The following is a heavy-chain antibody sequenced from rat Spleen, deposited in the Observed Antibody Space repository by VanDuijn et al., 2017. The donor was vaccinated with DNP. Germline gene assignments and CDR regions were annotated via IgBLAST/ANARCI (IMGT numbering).Heavy chain of an antibody. J-gene: IGHJ2*01. CDR2: ISYDGGST. CDR1: GLNFSDYW. V-gene: IGHV5-20*01. D-gene: IGHD5-1*01. CDR3: TTGSSDY. Sequence: EVKLVESGGGLVQPGRSLKLSCAASGLNFSDYWMGWVRQTPTKGLAWVASISYDGGSTYYRDSVKGRFTISRDNAKSSLYLQMDSLRSEDTATYYCTTGSSDYWGQGVMVTVSS.